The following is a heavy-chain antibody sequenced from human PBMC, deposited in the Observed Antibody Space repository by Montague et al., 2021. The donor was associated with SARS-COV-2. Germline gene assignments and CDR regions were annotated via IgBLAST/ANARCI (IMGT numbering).Heavy chain of an antibody. CDR2: TYYRSKWYN. V-gene: IGHV6-1*01. CDR1: FSLFPRPRAA. J-gene: IGHJ4*02. CDR3: ARTSASSDY. D-gene: IGHD1-26*01. Sequence: CSLSFSLFPRPRAAWNWIRQSPSRGLEWLGRTYYRSKWYNDYAVSVKSRITINPDTSKNQISLQLNSVTPEDTAVYYCARTSASSDYWGQGTLVTVSS.